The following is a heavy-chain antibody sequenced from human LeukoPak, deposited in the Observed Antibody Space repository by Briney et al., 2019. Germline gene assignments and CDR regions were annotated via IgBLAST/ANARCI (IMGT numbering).Heavy chain of an antibody. CDR1: GGSFSGYY. CDR2: INHSGST. D-gene: IGHD3-10*01. CDR3: ARGIGYYYGSGSKNWFDP. J-gene: IGHJ5*02. V-gene: IGHV4-34*01. Sequence: SETLSLTCAVYGGSFSGYYWSWIRQPPGKGLEWIGEINHSGSTNYNPSLKSRVTISVDTSKNQFSLKLSSVTAADTAVYYCARGIGYYYGSGSKNWFDPWGQGTLVTVSS.